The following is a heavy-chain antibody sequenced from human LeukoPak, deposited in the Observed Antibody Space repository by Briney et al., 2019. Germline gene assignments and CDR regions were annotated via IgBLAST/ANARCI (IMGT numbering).Heavy chain of an antibody. J-gene: IGHJ5*02. V-gene: IGHV1-8*02. D-gene: IGHD3-9*01. Sequence: ASVKVSCKASGYTFTSYDINWVRQATGQGLEWMGWMNPNSGNTGYAQKFQGRVTMTRNTSISTAYMELSSLRSGDTAVYYCARGLRYFDWLKEINWFDPWGQGTLVTVSS. CDR1: GYTFTSYD. CDR2: MNPNSGNT. CDR3: ARGLRYFDWLKEINWFDP.